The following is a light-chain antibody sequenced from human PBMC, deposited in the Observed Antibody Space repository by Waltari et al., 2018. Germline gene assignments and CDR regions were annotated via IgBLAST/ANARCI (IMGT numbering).Light chain of an antibody. CDR2: KAS. Sequence: DIQMTQSPSTLSASVGDRVTITCRASQRISSWLAWYQQKPGKAPKLLILKASSLESGVPTRFSGSGSGTEFTLTISSLQPDDFATYYCQQYNSYPGTFGQGTKLEIK. CDR1: QRISSW. J-gene: IGKJ2*01. V-gene: IGKV1-5*03. CDR3: QQYNSYPGT.